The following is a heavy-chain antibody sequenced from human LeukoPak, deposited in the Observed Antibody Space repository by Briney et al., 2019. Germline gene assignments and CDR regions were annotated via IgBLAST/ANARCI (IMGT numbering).Heavy chain of an antibody. CDR3: ARIFGSGNENYFYYMDV. V-gene: IGHV4-38-2*01. J-gene: IGHJ6*03. D-gene: IGHD3-10*01. Sequence: SETLSLTCAVSGYSISSGYYWGRIRQPPGKGLEWIGIIYQSGSTFYNPSLKTRVTISVDTSKNQFSLTLSSVTAADTAVYYCARIFGSGNENYFYYMDVWGKGTAVTVSS. CDR1: GYSISSGYY. CDR2: IYQSGST.